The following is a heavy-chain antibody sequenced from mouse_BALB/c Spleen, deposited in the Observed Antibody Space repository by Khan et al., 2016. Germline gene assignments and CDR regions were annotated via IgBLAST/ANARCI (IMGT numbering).Heavy chain of an antibody. Sequence: VQLQESGAELMKPGASVKISCKATGYTFSNYWIEWVKQRPGHGLEWIGDILPGNANSNYNENLKGKATLTAATSSNTAYMQLSSLTSEDSAVYYCARAWYSMDYWGQGTSGTVSS. CDR2: ILPGNANS. CDR1: GYTFSNYW. V-gene: IGHV1-9*01. CDR3: ARAWYSMDY. J-gene: IGHJ4*01.